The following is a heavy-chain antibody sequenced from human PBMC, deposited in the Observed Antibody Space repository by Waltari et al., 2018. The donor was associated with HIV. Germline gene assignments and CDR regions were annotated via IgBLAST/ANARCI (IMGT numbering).Heavy chain of an antibody. Sequence: QLQLQESCPGLVKPSETLSLTCTVSGGSISSSSYYWGWIRQPPGTGLEWIGCIYYRGVNYSNPSLKSRVTLSVATSKNQCSLRLSPVTAADTAVYYCARHHSAVRTPFDPWGQGTLVTVSS. V-gene: IGHV4-39*01. D-gene: IGHD6-13*01. CDR2: IYYRGVN. CDR3: ARHHSAVRTPFDP. CDR1: GGSISSSSYY. J-gene: IGHJ5*02.